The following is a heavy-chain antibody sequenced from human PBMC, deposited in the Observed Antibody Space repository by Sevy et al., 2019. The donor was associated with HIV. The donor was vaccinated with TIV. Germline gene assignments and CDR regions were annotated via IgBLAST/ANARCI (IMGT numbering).Heavy chain of an antibody. CDR3: AKRSSIGGGYFDY. CDR1: GFTFSSYA. D-gene: IGHD3-10*01. CDR2: ISGSGGST. Sequence: GGSLRLSCAASGFTFSSYAMNWVRQAPGKGLEWVSTISGSGGSTYYADSVKGRFTISRDNSKNTVYLQMNSLRAEYTAVYYCAKRSSIGGGYFDYWGQGTLVTVSS. V-gene: IGHV3-23*01. J-gene: IGHJ4*02.